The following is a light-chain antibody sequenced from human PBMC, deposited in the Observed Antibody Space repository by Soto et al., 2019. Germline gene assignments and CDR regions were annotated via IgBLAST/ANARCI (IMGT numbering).Light chain of an antibody. Sequence: EIVLTQSPATLSLSPGVRGTLSCRASQSVSSYLAWYQQKPGRAPRLLIYDASNRATGIPARFSGSGAGTDFTLTISSLEPEDFAVYYCQQRSNWPLTFGGGTKVEI. V-gene: IGKV3-11*01. CDR1: QSVSSY. CDR2: DAS. CDR3: QQRSNWPLT. J-gene: IGKJ4*01.